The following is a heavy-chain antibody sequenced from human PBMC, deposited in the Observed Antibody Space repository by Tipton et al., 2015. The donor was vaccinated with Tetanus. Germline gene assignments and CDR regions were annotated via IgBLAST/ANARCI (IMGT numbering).Heavy chain of an antibody. Sequence: LSLTCSLSGGSVSSYFWSWIRQPPGKGPEWVANINQDGSDRYYVDSVKGRFTISRDNADNSLYLQMNSLRAEDTALYYCARDVKDAIVVDSYWGQGTLVTVSS. CDR3: ARDVKDAIVVDSY. V-gene: IGHV3-7*01. CDR1: GGSVSSYF. CDR2: INQDGSDR. D-gene: IGHD3-22*01. J-gene: IGHJ4*02.